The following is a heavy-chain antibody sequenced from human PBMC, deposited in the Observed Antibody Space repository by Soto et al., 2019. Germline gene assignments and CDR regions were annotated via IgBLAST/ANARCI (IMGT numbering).Heavy chain of an antibody. J-gene: IGHJ6*02. Sequence: ASVKVSCKASGYTFTGYYMHWVRQAPGQGLEWMGWINPNSGGTNYAQKFQGWVTMTRDTSISTAYMELSRLRSDDTAVYYCAIPYYGSGSYYPDYYYYYGMDVWGQGTTVTVSS. CDR2: INPNSGGT. V-gene: IGHV1-2*04. CDR3: AIPYYGSGSYYPDYYYYYGMDV. CDR1: GYTFTGYY. D-gene: IGHD3-10*01.